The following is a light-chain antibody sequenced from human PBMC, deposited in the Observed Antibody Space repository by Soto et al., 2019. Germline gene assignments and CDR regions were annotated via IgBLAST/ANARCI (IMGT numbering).Light chain of an antibody. Sequence: QPVLTQPPSASGTPGQRVTISCSGGRSNIGSNTVNWYQQLPGTAPKLLIYSTDQRPSGVPDRFSGSKSGTSASLAISGLQSEDEADYYCAAWDDSLNGLLFGGGTKLTVL. V-gene: IGLV1-44*01. CDR1: RSNIGSNT. CDR3: AAWDDSLNGLL. CDR2: STD. J-gene: IGLJ2*01.